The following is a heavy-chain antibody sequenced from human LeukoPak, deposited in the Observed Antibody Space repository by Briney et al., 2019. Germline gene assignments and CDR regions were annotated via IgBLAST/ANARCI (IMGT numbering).Heavy chain of an antibody. D-gene: IGHD1-14*01. CDR2: INHSGST. Sequence: SETLSLTCAVYGGSFSGYYWSWIRQPPGKGLEWIGEINHSGSTYYNPSLKSRVTISVDTSKNQFSLKLSSVTAADTAVYYCARHSGRRRGDYFDYWGQGTLVTVSS. CDR1: GGSFSGYY. V-gene: IGHV4-34*01. J-gene: IGHJ4*02. CDR3: ARHSGRRRGDYFDY.